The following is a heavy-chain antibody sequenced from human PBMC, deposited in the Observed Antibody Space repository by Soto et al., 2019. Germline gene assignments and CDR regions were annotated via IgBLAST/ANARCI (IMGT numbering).Heavy chain of an antibody. CDR1: GGTFSSYA. D-gene: IGHD2-15*01. V-gene: IGHV1-69*01. CDR2: IIPIFGTA. J-gene: IGHJ5*02. Sequence: QVQLVQSGAEVKKPGSSVKVSCKASGGTFSSYAISWVRQAPGQGLEWMGGIIPIFGTANYAQKFQGRVTITADESTGKAYMELNSLRSEDTAVYYCARDRGYCSGGSCNWFDPWGQGTLVTVSS. CDR3: ARDRGYCSGGSCNWFDP.